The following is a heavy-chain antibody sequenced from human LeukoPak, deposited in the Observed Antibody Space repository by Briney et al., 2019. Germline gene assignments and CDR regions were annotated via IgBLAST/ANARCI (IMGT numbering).Heavy chain of an antibody. V-gene: IGHV1-3*01. CDR2: INAGIGET. CDR1: GYTFTSYS. D-gene: IGHD6-19*01. Sequence: ASVKVSCKASGYTFTSYSKYTIHWVRQAPGQRLEWMGWINAGIGETRYSQRFQGRVTFTGDTSANTVYMELNSLISEDTAVYYCARDSDTSDWAWVYWGQGTLVTVSS. CDR3: ARDSDTSDWAWVY. J-gene: IGHJ4*02.